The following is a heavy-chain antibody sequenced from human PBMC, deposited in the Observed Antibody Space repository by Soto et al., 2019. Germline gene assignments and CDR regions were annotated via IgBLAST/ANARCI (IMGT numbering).Heavy chain of an antibody. CDR2: IYYSGGT. J-gene: IGHJ5*02. Sequence: SETLSLTCTVSGAALSGGGYFYTWVRQPPGKGLEWLGYIYYSGGTNYNPSLKSRVTISLDKSKSQFSLRLISVTAADTAGYYCTREQSDDNYFDPWGQGTLVTVSS. V-gene: IGHV4-61*08. CDR1: GAALSGGGYF. CDR3: TREQSDDNYFDP. D-gene: IGHD6-19*01.